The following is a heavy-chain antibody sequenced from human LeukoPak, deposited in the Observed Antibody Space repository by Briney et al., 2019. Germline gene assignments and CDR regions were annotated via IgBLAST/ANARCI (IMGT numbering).Heavy chain of an antibody. V-gene: IGHV3-23*01. D-gene: IGHD2-21*02. CDR1: GFTFGSYA. Sequence: PGGSLRLSCAASGFTFGSYAMSWVRQAPGKGLELVSTIGTSGRNTYYADSVKGRFTISRDNSRNTLYLQINSLRAEDTAIYYCARGDGGTYPFDYWGQGILVTVSS. CDR3: ARGDGGTYPFDY. CDR2: IGTSGRNT. J-gene: IGHJ4*02.